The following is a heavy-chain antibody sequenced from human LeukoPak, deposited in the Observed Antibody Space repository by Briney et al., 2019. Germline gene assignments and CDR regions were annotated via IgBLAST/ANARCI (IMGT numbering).Heavy chain of an antibody. D-gene: IGHD1-26*01. CDR1: GFTFSIYA. V-gene: IGHV3-30*04. CDR3: AREPTTTSGY. Sequence: GGSLRLSCAASGFTFSIYAIHWVRQAPGKGLEWVAVISYDGTNKYYADSVKGRFTISRDNSKNTLFLQMNSLRVEDTAVYYCAREPTTTSGYWGRGTLVTVSS. J-gene: IGHJ4*02. CDR2: ISYDGTNK.